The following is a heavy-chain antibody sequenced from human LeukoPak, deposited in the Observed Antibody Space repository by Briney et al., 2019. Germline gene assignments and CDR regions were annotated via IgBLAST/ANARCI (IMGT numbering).Heavy chain of an antibody. J-gene: IGHJ4*02. D-gene: IGHD6-19*01. V-gene: IGHV3-53*01. CDR1: GFTVSSNY. Sequence: GGSLRLSCAASGFTVSSNYMSWVRQAPGKGLEWVSVIYSGGSTYYADSVKGRFTNSRDNSKNTLYLQMNSLRAEDTAVYYCAKGAGWSVKNQFDYWGQGTLVTVSS. CDR3: AKGAGWSVKNQFDY. CDR2: IYSGGST.